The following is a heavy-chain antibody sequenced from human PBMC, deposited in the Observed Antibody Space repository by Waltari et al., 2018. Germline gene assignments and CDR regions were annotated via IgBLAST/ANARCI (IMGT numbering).Heavy chain of an antibody. D-gene: IGHD3-16*01. V-gene: IGHV1-46*01. J-gene: IGHJ4*02. Sequence: QVQLVQSGAEVPKPGASVKISCKASGYAFINHYMHWVRQAPGQGLEWMGVINPGDGTTRYAQKFKGRVTMTRETSTDTVFMELNSLTSDDTAVYFCTRARGGSNYFDFWGQGTLVTVSS. CDR2: INPGDGTT. CDR1: GYAFINHY. CDR3: TRARGGSNYFDF.